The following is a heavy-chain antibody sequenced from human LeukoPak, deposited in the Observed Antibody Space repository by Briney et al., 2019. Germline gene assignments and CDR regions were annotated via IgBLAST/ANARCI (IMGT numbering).Heavy chain of an antibody. CDR2: INTNTGNP. V-gene: IGHV7-4-1*02. D-gene: IGHD1-26*01. CDR1: GYTFTSYA. J-gene: IGHJ3*02. CDR3: VSGIVGATSAFDI. Sequence: ASVKVSCKAPGYTFTSYAMNWVRQAPGQGLEWMGWINTNTGNPTYAQGFTGRFVFSLDTSVSTAYLQISSLKAEDTAVYYCVSGIVGATSAFDIWGQGTMVTVSS.